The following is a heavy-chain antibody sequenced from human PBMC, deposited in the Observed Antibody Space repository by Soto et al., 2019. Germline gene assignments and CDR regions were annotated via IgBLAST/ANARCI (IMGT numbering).Heavy chain of an antibody. CDR3: ASTVRAAAGLIGYYFYMDV. V-gene: IGHV5-51*01. CDR2: IYPGDSDT. J-gene: IGHJ6*03. CDR1: GYSFTSYW. Sequence: GESLKISCKGSGYSFTSYWIGWVRQMPGKGLEWMGIIYPGDSDTRYSPSFQGQVTISADKSISTAYLQWSSLKASDTAMYYCASTVRAAAGLIGYYFYMDVCGKRTLVPASS. D-gene: IGHD6-13*01.